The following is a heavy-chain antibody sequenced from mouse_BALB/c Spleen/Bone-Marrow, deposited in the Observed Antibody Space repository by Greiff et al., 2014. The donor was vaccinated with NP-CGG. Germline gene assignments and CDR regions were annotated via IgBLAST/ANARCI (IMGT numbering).Heavy chain of an antibody. CDR1: GFTFSDTW. Sequence: DVHLQQSGGGLVQPGGSMKLSCAASGFTFSDTWLDWVRQSPEKGLEWVAEIRTKGDDYATYYAESVKGRFTISRDDSISRLYRQMNNLRAEDTGIYYCDAHPFDYWGQGTTLTVSS. J-gene: IGHJ2*01. CDR3: DAHPFDY. V-gene: IGHV6-6*01. CDR2: IRTKGDDYAT.